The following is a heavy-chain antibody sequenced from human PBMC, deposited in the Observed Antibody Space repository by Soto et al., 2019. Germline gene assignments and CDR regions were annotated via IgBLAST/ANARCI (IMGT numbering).Heavy chain of an antibody. CDR3: ARHTPAISISDH. CDR2: IYYSGST. D-gene: IGHD3-3*01. Sequence: SETLSLTCTVSGGSISSSSHYWGWIRQPPGKGLEWIGSIYYSGSTYYNPSLKSRVTISVDTSKNQFSLKLSSVTAADTAVYYCARHTPAISISDHWGQGTLVTVS. J-gene: IGHJ4*02. CDR1: GGSISSSSHY. V-gene: IGHV4-39*01.